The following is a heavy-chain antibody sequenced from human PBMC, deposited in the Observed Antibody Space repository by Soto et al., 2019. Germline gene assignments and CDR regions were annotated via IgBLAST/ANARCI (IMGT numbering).Heavy chain of an antibody. D-gene: IGHD2-2*01. J-gene: IGHJ6*02. Sequence: QVQLVQSGAEVRKPGSSVRVSCKASGGTFDAYTITWVRQAPGQGLEWMGGIIPLFGTANYAQKFQGRVTITADESTTTAHMELSSLRSEDTAAYFCARLGTKAMDVWGQGTTVTISS. CDR1: GGTFDAYT. CDR2: IIPLFGTA. V-gene: IGHV1-69*01. CDR3: ARLGTKAMDV.